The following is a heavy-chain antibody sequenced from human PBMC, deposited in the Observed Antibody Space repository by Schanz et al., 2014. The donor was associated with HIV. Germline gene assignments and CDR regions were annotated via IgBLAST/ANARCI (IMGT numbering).Heavy chain of an antibody. CDR1: GFTFSSYA. V-gene: IGHV3-23*01. D-gene: IGHD2-15*01. CDR2: ISGSGGST. CDR3: AKTVVVVVAATHEMDV. J-gene: IGHJ6*02. Sequence: EVQLLESGGGLVQPGGSLRLSCAASGFTFSSYAMSWVRQAPGKGLEWVSAISGSGGSTYYADSVKGRFTISRDNSKNTLDLQMNSLRAEDTAVYYCAKTVVVVVAATHEMDVWGQGTTVTVSS.